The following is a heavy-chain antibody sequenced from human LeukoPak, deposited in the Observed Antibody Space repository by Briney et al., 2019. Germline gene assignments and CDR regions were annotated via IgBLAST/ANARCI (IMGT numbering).Heavy chain of an antibody. J-gene: IGHJ3*02. CDR2: IKQDGSEI. V-gene: IGHV3-7*04. CDR1: GFTFISYW. CDR3: ARGSNGSYLGAFDI. Sequence: GGSLRLSCAASGFTFISYWMTWVRQAPGKGLEWVANIKQDGSEIYYVDSVKGRFTISRDNAKNSLYLQMNSLRAEDTAVYYCARGSNGSYLGAFDIWGQGTMVTVSS. D-gene: IGHD3-22*01.